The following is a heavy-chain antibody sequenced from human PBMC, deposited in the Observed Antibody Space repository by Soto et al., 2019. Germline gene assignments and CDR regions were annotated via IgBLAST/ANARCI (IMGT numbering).Heavy chain of an antibody. CDR1: GYSFTSYW. CDR2: IYPGDSDT. D-gene: IGHD3-9*01. J-gene: IGHJ4*02. Sequence: GESLKISCKGSGYSFTSYWIGWVRQMPGKGLEWMGIIYPGDSDTRYSPSFQGQVTISADKSISTAYLQWSSLKASDTAMYYCARPLLPHYDILTGYRYWGQGTLVTVSS. CDR3: ARPLLPHYDILTGYRY. V-gene: IGHV5-51*01.